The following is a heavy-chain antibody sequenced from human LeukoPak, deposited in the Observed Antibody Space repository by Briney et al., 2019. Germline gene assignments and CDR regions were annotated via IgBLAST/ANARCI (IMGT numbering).Heavy chain of an antibody. Sequence: GASVTVSCKASGYTFTSYYMHWVRQAPGQGLEWMGIINPSGGSTVYAQKFQGRVTITRNTSISTAYMELSSLRSEDTAVYYCARGVLAAAGTLPNYYYYYYMDVWGKGTTVTISS. V-gene: IGHV1-46*01. D-gene: IGHD6-13*01. CDR3: ARGVLAAAGTLPNYYYYYYMDV. CDR2: INPSGGST. J-gene: IGHJ6*03. CDR1: GYTFTSYY.